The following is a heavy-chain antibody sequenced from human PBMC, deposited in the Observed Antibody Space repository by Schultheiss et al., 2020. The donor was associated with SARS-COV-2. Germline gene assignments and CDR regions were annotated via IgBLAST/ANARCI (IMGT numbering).Heavy chain of an antibody. CDR2: INHSGST. CDR1: GGSITDTNW. J-gene: IGHJ4*02. Sequence: SETLSLTCAVSGGSITDTNWWTWVRQPPGKGLEWIGEINHSGSTNYNPSLKSRVTVSLDTSKNQFSLKLSSVTAADTAVYYCARGRYVAAAGYYFDSWGQGTLVTVFS. D-gene: IGHD6-13*01. CDR3: ARGRYVAAAGYYFDS. V-gene: IGHV4-4*02.